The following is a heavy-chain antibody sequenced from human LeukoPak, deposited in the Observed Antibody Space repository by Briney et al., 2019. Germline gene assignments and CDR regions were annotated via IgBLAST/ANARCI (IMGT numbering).Heavy chain of an antibody. CDR2: TILILGIA. Sequence: SVKVSCKASGGTFSSYAISWVRQPPGQGLEWMGSTILILGIANYAQKFQGRVTITADKSTSTAYMELSSLRSEDMAVYYCARTVDDGFDYWGQGTLVTVSS. V-gene: IGHV1-69*04. CDR1: GGTFSSYA. D-gene: IGHD4-23*01. J-gene: IGHJ4*02. CDR3: ARTVDDGFDY.